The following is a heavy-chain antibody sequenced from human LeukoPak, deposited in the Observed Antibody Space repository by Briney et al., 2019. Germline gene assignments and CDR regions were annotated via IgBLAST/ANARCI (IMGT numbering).Heavy chain of an antibody. CDR1: GGSISSYY. V-gene: IGHV4-59*01. CDR3: ARVGEYSGYMDV. J-gene: IGHJ6*03. Sequence: PSETLSLTCTVSGGSISSYYWSWIRQPAGKGLEWIGYIYYSGSTNYNPSLKSRVTISVDTSKNQFSLKVTSVTAADTAVYYCARVGEYSGYMDVWGKGTTVSVSS. D-gene: IGHD1-26*01. CDR2: IYYSGST.